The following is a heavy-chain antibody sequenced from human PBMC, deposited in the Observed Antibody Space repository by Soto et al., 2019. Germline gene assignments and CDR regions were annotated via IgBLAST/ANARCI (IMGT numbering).Heavy chain of an antibody. Sequence: TGESLKISCKGSGYSFTSYWIGWVRQMPGKGLEWMGIIYPGDSDTRYSPSFQGQVTISADKSISTAYLQWSSLKASDTAMYYCARHARTIFGEDYYYGMDVWGQGTKVTVSS. CDR2: IYPGDSDT. CDR1: GYSFTSYW. CDR3: ARHARTIFGEDYYYGMDV. D-gene: IGHD3-3*01. J-gene: IGHJ6*02. V-gene: IGHV5-51*01.